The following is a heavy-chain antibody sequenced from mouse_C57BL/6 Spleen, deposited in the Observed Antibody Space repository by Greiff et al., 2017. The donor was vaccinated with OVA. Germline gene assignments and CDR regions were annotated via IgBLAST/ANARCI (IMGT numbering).Heavy chain of an antibody. J-gene: IGHJ3*01. CDR3: ARRGAYYRAWFAY. V-gene: IGHV1-18*01. Sequence: EVQLQQSGPELVKPGASVKIPCKASGYTFTDYNMDWVKQSHGKSLEWIGDINPNTGGTIYNQKFKGKATLTVDKSSSTAYMELRSLTSEDTAVYYCARRGAYYRAWFAYWGQGTLVTVSA. CDR2: INPNTGGT. CDR1: GYTFTDYN. D-gene: IGHD2-12*01.